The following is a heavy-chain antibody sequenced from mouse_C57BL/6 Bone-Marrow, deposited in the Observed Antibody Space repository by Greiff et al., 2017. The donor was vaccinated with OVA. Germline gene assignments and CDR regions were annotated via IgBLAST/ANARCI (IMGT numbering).Heavy chain of an antibody. V-gene: IGHV5-15*01. Sequence: EVHLVESGGGLVQPGGSLKLSCAASGFTFSDYGMAWVRQAPRKGPEWVAFISNLAYSIYYADTVTGRFTISRENAKNTLYLEMSSLRSEDTAMYYCARHEGDWYFDVWGTGTTVTVSS. CDR3: ARHEGDWYFDV. CDR2: ISNLAYSI. J-gene: IGHJ1*03. CDR1: GFTFSDYG.